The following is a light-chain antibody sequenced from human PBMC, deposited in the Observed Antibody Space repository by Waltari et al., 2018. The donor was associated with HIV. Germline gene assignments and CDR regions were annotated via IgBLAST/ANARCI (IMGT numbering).Light chain of an antibody. CDR2: GAS. J-gene: IGKJ4*01. V-gene: IGKV3-15*01. CDR1: QNSMIN. Sequence: EIVVTQSPATLSASPGERATLPCRASQNSMINFPWYQHKPGQAPRLLIFGASTRASGIPARFSGSGSGTEFTLTITSPQSEDSAVYYCQQYEAWPHTFGGGTKVEIK. CDR3: QQYEAWPHT.